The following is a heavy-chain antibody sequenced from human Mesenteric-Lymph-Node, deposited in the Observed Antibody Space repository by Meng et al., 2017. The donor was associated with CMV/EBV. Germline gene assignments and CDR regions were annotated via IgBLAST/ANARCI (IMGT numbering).Heavy chain of an antibody. CDR2: IYYSGST. D-gene: IGHD5-18*01. Sequence: SETLSLTCTVSGGSISSSSYYWGWIRQPPGKGLEWIGSIYYSGSTYYNPSLKSRVTISVDTSKNQFSLKLSSVTAADTAVYYCARDQGYTYGFSETDYWGQGTLVTVSS. V-gene: IGHV4-39*07. J-gene: IGHJ4*02. CDR3: ARDQGYTYGFSETDY. CDR1: GGSISSSSYY.